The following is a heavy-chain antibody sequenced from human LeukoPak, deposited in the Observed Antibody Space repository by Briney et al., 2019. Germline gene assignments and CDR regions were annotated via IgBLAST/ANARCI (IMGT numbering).Heavy chain of an antibody. CDR3: ARLQHLYYGSGSYYFDY. CDR2: IDYSGST. J-gene: IGHJ4*02. D-gene: IGHD3-10*01. Sequence: SETLSLTCTVSGGSISSSSYYWGWIRQPPGKALEWIGSIDYSGSTYYNPSLKSRVTISVDTSKNQLSLKLSSVTAADTAVYYCARLQHLYYGSGSYYFDYWGQGTLVTVSS. V-gene: IGHV4-39*01. CDR1: GGSISSSSYY.